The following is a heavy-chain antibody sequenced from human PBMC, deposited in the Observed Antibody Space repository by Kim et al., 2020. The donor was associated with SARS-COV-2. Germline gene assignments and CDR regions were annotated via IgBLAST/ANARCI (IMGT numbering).Heavy chain of an antibody. J-gene: IGHJ4*02. V-gene: IGHV4-39*01. CDR3: ARHSPGPYGSGSYYNPFDY. CDR2: IYYSGST. CDR1: GGSISSSSYY. D-gene: IGHD3-10*01. Sequence: SETLSLTCTVSGGSISSSSYYWGWIRQPPGKGLEWIGSIYYSGSTYYNPSLKSRVTISVDTSKNQFSLKLSSVTAADTAVYYCARHSPGPYGSGSYYNPFDYWGQGTLVTVSS.